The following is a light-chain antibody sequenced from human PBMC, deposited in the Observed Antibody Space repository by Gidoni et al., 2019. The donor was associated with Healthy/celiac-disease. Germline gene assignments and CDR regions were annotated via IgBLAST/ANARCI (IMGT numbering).Light chain of an antibody. J-gene: IGKJ4*01. CDR1: QSISSY. Sequence: IQITQSPSSLSASVGDRVTITCRASQSISSYLNWYQQKPGKAPKLLIYAAYSLQSGVPSRFSGSGSGTDFTLTISSLQPEDFATYYCQQSYSALTFGGGTKVEIK. CDR3: QQSYSALT. V-gene: IGKV1-39*01. CDR2: AAY.